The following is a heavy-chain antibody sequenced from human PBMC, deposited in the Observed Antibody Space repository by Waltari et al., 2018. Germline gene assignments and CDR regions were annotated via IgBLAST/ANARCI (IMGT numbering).Heavy chain of an antibody. J-gene: IGHJ6*02. D-gene: IGHD6-13*01. CDR2: IYYSGST. Sequence: QVQLQQWGAGLLKPSETLSLTCTVSGGSISSYYWSWIRQPPGKGLEWIGYIYYSGSTNYNPSLKSRVTISVDTSKNQFSLKLSSVTAADTAVYYCARVSSSWHSRVGYYGMDVWGQGTTVTVSS. CDR3: ARVSSSWHSRVGYYGMDV. CDR1: GGSISSYY. V-gene: IGHV4-59*01.